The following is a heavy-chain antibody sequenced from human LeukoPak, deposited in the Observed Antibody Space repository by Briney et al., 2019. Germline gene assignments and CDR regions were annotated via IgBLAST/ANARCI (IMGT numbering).Heavy chain of an antibody. V-gene: IGHV1-2*06. CDR3: ASMIVVADAFDI. Sequence: ASVTVSCKASGYTFTGYYMHWVRQAPGQGLEWMGRINPNSGGTNYAQKFQGRVTMTRDTSISTAYMELSRLRSDDTAVYYCASMIVVADAFDIWGQGTMVTVSS. CDR1: GYTFTGYY. J-gene: IGHJ3*02. CDR2: INPNSGGT. D-gene: IGHD3-22*01.